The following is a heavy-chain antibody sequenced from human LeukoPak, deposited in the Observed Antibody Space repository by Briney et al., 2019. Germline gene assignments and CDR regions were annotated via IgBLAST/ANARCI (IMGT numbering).Heavy chain of an antibody. CDR1: GFTFSSYA. CDR2: FSNNGVNR. J-gene: IGHJ4*02. CDR3: AKGEFGRGWPN. D-gene: IGHD6-19*01. Sequence: GGSLRLSCAASGFTFSSYALNWVRQAPSKGLEWVSGFSNNGVNRNYADSVKGRFTISRDNSKNTLYLQMNSLRAEDTAVYYCAKGEFGRGWPNWGQGTLVTVSS. V-gene: IGHV3-23*01.